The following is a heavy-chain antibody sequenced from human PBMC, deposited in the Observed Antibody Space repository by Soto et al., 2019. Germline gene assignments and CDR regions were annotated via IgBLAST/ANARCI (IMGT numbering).Heavy chain of an antibody. J-gene: IGHJ3*01. CDR2: IIPVFDKA. D-gene: IGHD2-21*01. CDR3: ARIRRDWVDAFEL. CDR1: GGSFGSSA. V-gene: IGHV1-69*01. Sequence: QVQLVQHGAAVKKPGSSVKVSCKTSGGSFGSSAISWVRQAPAQGLEWMGEIIPVFDKANYAQNFQGRLTITADELSGTVFTELSSLRSEDTAVSFCARIRRDWVDAFELWCLGTFVTVSS.